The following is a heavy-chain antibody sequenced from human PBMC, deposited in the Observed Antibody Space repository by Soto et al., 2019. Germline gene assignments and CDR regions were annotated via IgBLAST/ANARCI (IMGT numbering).Heavy chain of an antibody. Sequence: EVQLLESGGGLVQPGGSLRLSCAASGFTFSSYAMSWVRQAPGKGLEWVSAISGSGGSTYYADSVKGRFTISRDNSKNTQYMQLNSLRAEDTAVYYCATDLYLYYYGSGEDEDFDYWGQGTLVTVSS. J-gene: IGHJ4*02. CDR2: ISGSGGST. CDR1: GFTFSSYA. V-gene: IGHV3-23*01. D-gene: IGHD3-10*01. CDR3: ATDLYLYYYGSGEDEDFDY.